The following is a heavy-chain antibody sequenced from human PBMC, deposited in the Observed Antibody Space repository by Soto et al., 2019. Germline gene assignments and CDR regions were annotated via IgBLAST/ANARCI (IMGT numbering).Heavy chain of an antibody. CDR1: GCHFKGYW. CDR3: ARGGVPAHTFDH. J-gene: IGHJ5*02. Sequence: EALKTPCKSFGCHFKGYWIALVLHPPGKSLELMGIIYPSDSDTRQSPSFQDQVTISADKSISSAYLQWSSLRASDTAMYYWARGGVPAHTFDHCGQGSPVTVSS. D-gene: IGHD2-2*01. CDR2: IYPSDSDT. V-gene: IGHV5-51*01.